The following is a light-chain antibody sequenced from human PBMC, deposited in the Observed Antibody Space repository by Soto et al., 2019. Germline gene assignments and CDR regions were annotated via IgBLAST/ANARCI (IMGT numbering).Light chain of an antibody. J-gene: IGLJ3*02. Sequence: QSALTQPASVSGSPGQSIAISCTGTSSDVGGYDYVSWYQQHPGKAPKVLIYEVTNRPSGVSNRFSGSKSGNTASLTISGLQAEDEDDYYCSSFTSRHTWVFGGGTKLTVL. V-gene: IGLV2-14*01. CDR3: SSFTSRHTWV. CDR2: EVT. CDR1: SSDVGGYDY.